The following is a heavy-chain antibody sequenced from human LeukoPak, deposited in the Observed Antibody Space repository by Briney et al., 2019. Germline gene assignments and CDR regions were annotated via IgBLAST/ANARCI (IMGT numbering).Heavy chain of an antibody. V-gene: IGHV3-21*01. D-gene: IGHD2-15*01. CDR2: IHSANGYI. Sequence: GGSLRLSCAASKFTFSAYTMHWARQAPGKGLEWVSCIHSANGYIYYADSVKGRFTISRDNAESSLYLQMTSLRAEDTAVYYCASSCSAGNCPFDTWGQGTLVTVSS. J-gene: IGHJ5*02. CDR1: KFTFSAYT. CDR3: ASSCSAGNCPFDT.